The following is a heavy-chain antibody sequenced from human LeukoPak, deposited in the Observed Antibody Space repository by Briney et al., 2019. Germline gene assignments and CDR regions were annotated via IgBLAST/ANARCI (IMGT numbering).Heavy chain of an antibody. V-gene: IGHV4-61*01. Sequence: SETLSLTCTVSGGSVSSGSYYWSWIRQPPGKGLEWIGYIYYSGSTNYNPSLKSRVTISVDTSKNQFSLKLSSVTAADTAVYYCARAPPYGDYPNWFDPWGQGTLVTVSS. D-gene: IGHD4-17*01. CDR1: GGSVSSGSYY. CDR3: ARAPPYGDYPNWFDP. J-gene: IGHJ5*02. CDR2: IYYSGST.